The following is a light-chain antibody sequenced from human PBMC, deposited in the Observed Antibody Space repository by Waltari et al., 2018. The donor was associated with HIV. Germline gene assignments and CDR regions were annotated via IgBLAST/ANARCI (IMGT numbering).Light chain of an antibody. J-gene: IGLJ2*01. Sequence: QSALTQPPSASGSPGQSVTISCTGTSSDVGAYNYVSWFQQHPGKAPKLMIYDVTKRPSGVPDRFSGSKSGNTASRTGSGLQAEDEADYYCASHAGSKDVFGGGTRLTVL. CDR2: DVT. V-gene: IGLV2-8*01. CDR3: ASHAGSKDV. CDR1: SSDVGAYNY.